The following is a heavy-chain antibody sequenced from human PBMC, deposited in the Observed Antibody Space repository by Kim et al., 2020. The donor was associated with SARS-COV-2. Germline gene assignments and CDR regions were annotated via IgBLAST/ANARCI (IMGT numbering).Heavy chain of an antibody. CDR2: IYYSGST. CDR1: GGSISSSSYY. CDR3: ARGIVATESSDYYYYYGMDV. V-gene: IGHV4-39*01. D-gene: IGHD5-12*01. J-gene: IGHJ6*02. Sequence: SETLSLTCTVSGGSISSSSYYWGWIRQPPGKGLEWIGSIYYSGSTYYNPSLKSRVTISVDTSKNQFSLKLSSVTAADTAVYYCARGIVATESSDYYYYYGMDVWGQGTTVTVSS.